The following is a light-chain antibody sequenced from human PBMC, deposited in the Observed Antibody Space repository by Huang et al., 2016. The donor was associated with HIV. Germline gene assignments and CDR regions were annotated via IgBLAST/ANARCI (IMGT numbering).Light chain of an antibody. J-gene: IGKJ3*01. CDR3: QQYDNWPPFT. V-gene: IGKV3-15*01. CDR2: GAS. Sequence: EIVMTQSPATLSVSPGERATLSCRASQSVSSNLAWYQQKPGQSPRRLIYGASTRAAGIPARFSRSGSGTEFTLTISSLQSEDFAVYYCQQYDNWPPFTFGPGTKVDIK. CDR1: QSVSSN.